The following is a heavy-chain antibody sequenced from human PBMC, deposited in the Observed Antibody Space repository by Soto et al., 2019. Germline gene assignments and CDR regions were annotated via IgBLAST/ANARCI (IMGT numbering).Heavy chain of an antibody. D-gene: IGHD2-15*01. CDR1: GYTFTSYG. J-gene: IGHJ4*02. Sequence: ASVQVSCKASGYTFTSYGISWVRQAPGQGLEWMGWISAYNGNTNYAQKLQGRVTMTTDTSTSTAYMELRSLRSDDTAVYYCARDSQRYCSGGSCYYFDYWGQGTLVTVSS. V-gene: IGHV1-18*04. CDR2: ISAYNGNT. CDR3: ARDSQRYCSGGSCYYFDY.